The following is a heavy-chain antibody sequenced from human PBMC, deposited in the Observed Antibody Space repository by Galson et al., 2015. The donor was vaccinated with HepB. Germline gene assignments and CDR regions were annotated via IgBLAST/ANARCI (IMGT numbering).Heavy chain of an antibody. CDR1: GYYFTSYW. CDR2: IDPADSYT. D-gene: IGHD3/OR15-3a*01. Sequence: QSGAEVKKPGESLRISCKGSGYYFTSYWITWVRQMPGKGLEFMGRIDPADSYTNYSPSFQGHVTLTSNTSVSTAYMELSGLTSEDTAVYYCASWTEVQSPGDRWFDPWGQGTLVIVSS. CDR3: ASWTEVQSPGDRWFDP. V-gene: IGHV5-10-1*01. J-gene: IGHJ5*02.